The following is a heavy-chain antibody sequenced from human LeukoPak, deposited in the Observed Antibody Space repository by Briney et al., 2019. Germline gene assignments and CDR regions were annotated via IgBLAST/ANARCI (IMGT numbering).Heavy chain of an antibody. CDR2: INPNSGGT. CDR3: ARGRFSGYGAD. CDR1: GFTFTSSA. V-gene: IGHV1-2*02. Sequence: ASVKVSCKASGFTFTSSAMQWVRQAPGQGLEWMGWINPNSGGTNFAQKFQGRVTMTRDTSISTAYMELSSLTSDDTAVYYCARGRFSGYGADWGQGTLVTVSS. D-gene: IGHD5-12*01. J-gene: IGHJ4*02.